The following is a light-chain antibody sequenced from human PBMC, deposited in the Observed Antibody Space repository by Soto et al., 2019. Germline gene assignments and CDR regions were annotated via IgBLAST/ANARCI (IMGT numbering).Light chain of an antibody. CDR2: DAS. V-gene: IGKV3D-15*01. CDR1: QSVSST. Sequence: EIVLTQSPGTLSLSPGERATLSCRASQSVSSTLAWYQQKRGQAPKLLIYDASSRATGIPARFSGSGYGTEFTLTISSLQSEDFAVYYCQQYNNWPLTFGGGTKVDI. J-gene: IGKJ4*01. CDR3: QQYNNWPLT.